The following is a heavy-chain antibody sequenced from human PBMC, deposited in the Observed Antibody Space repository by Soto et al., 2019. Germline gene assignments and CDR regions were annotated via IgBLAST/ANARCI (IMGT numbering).Heavy chain of an antibody. CDR3: ARRISSAWYFCDY. V-gene: IGHV1-18*01. J-gene: IGHJ4*02. CDR2: ISAYNGNT. D-gene: IGHD6-19*01. CDR1: GYTVNSLH. Sequence: DSGKVSSRATGYTVNSLHLAWVRKTPGQGLEWMGWISAYNGNTNYAQNFQGRVSMTTDSSTTTAYMELRNLRSDDTAVYYCARRISSAWYFCDYWGLGTLVTVSS.